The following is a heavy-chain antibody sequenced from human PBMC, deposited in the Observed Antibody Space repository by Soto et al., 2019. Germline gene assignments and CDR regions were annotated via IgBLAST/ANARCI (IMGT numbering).Heavy chain of an antibody. CDR3: AREGPNYDSNDAWFDP. Sequence: SVKVSCKASGGTFSSYAISWVRQAPGQGLEWMGGIIPIFGTANYAQKFQGRVTITADESTSTAYRELSRLRSEDTAVYYCAREGPNYDSNDAWFDPWGQGTLVTVSS. V-gene: IGHV1-69*13. CDR1: GGTFSSYA. J-gene: IGHJ5*02. D-gene: IGHD3-22*01. CDR2: IIPIFGTA.